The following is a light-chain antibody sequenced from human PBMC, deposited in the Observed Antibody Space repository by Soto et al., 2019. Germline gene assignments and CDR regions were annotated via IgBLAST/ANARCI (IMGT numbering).Light chain of an antibody. V-gene: IGKV3-20*01. Sequence: EIVLTQSPGTLSLSPGERATLSCRASQSVSSSYLAWYQQKPGQAPRLLIYGASSRATGIPDRFSGSGSGTDFTLTLSRREPEVSAVYYYQQYGSSPPTTFGQGTKLEIK. CDR1: QSVSSSY. CDR2: GAS. CDR3: QQYGSSPPTT. J-gene: IGKJ2*01.